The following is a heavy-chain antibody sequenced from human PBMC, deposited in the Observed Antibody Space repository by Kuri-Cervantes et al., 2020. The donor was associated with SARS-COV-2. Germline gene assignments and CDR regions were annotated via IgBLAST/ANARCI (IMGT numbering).Heavy chain of an antibody. Sequence: GSLRLSCTVSGGSISSYYWSWIRQPPGKGLEWIGYIYYSGSTNYNPSLKSRVTTSVDTSKNQFSLKLSSVTAADTAVYYCAREHIVGVSGSWFDPWGRGTLVTVSS. J-gene: IGHJ5*02. D-gene: IGHD1-26*01. V-gene: IGHV4-59*01. CDR2: IYYSGST. CDR3: AREHIVGVSGSWFDP. CDR1: GGSISSYY.